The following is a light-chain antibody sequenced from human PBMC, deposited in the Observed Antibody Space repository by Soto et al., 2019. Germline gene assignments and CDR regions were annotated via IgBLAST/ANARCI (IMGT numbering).Light chain of an antibody. CDR2: AAS. V-gene: IGKV1-9*01. CDR1: QGISSY. Sequence: DIQLTQSPSFLSASVGDRVTITCRASQGISSYLAWYQQKPGKAPKLLIYAASTLQSGVPSRFSGSGSGTEFTITISSLQPEDFATYYCQQLNSYPLITFGQGTRLAIK. CDR3: QQLNSYPLIT. J-gene: IGKJ5*01.